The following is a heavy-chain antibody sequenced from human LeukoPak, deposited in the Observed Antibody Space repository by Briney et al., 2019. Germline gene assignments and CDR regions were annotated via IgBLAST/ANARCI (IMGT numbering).Heavy chain of an antibody. Sequence: GGSLRLSCAASGFTFSSYGMHWVRQAPGKGLEWVAVISYDGSYKHDADSVKGRFTISRDNSKNTLYLQMNSLRAEDTAMYYCAKESDSAGACDFWGQGALVTVSS. V-gene: IGHV3-30*18. J-gene: IGHJ4*02. CDR3: AKESDSAGACDF. CDR1: GFTFSSYG. D-gene: IGHD2-21*02. CDR2: ISYDGSYK.